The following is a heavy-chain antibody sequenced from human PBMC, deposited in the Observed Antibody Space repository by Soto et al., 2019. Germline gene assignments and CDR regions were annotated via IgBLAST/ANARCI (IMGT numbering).Heavy chain of an antibody. CDR2: TYYRSKWNN. Sequence: PSQTLSLPCAISGDRVSSSSASWNWLRQSPSRGLEWLGRTYYRSKWNNDYAVSVKSRITIIPDTSKNQFSLQVNSVTPEDTAVYYCARAHVGETGYFDYWGQGALVTVSS. V-gene: IGHV6-1*01. CDR1: GDRVSSSSAS. CDR3: ARAHVGETGYFDY. D-gene: IGHD3-16*01. J-gene: IGHJ4*02.